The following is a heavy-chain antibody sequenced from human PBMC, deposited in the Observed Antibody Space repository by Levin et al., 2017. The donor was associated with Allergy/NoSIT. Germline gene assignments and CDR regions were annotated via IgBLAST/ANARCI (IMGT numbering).Heavy chain of an antibody. D-gene: IGHD2-15*01. Sequence: GGSLRLSCAASGFTFSSYAMHWVRQAPGKGLEWVAVISYDGSNKYYADSVKGRFTISRDNSKNTLYLQMNSLRAEDTAVYYCARDPGEKIVVVVAATSNNWFDPWGQGTLVTVSS. CDR3: ARDPGEKIVVVVAATSNNWFDP. CDR1: GFTFSSYA. J-gene: IGHJ5*02. V-gene: IGHV3-30-3*01. CDR2: ISYDGSNK.